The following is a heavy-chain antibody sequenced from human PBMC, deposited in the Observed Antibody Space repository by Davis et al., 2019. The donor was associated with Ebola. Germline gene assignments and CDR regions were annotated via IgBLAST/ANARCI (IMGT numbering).Heavy chain of an antibody. D-gene: IGHD2-2*01. J-gene: IGHJ4*02. Sequence: AASVKVSCKASGYTFTSYGISWVRQAPGQGLEWMGRINPNSGSTNTAQNFQGRVTMTRDTSISTTYMELSRLRSDDTAVYYCTRDSSASWPNLDFWGQGTLVTVTS. CDR3: TRDSSASWPNLDF. CDR1: GYTFTSYG. V-gene: IGHV1-2*06. CDR2: INPNSGST.